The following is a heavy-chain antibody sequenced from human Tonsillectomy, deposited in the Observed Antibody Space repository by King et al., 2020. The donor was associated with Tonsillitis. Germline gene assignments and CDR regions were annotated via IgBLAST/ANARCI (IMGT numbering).Heavy chain of an antibody. Sequence: VQLVESGGGVVQPGRSLRLSCAASGFTFSSYGMHWVRQAPGKGLEWVAVISYDGTNKYYADSVKGRFTISRDNSKNTLYLQMNSLRPEYTAVYYCAKVHDYGSGSYFNYYYGMDVWGQGTTVTVSS. CDR1: GFTFSSYG. J-gene: IGHJ6*02. CDR3: AKVHDYGSGSYFNYYYGMDV. V-gene: IGHV3-30*18. D-gene: IGHD3-10*01. CDR2: ISYDGTNK.